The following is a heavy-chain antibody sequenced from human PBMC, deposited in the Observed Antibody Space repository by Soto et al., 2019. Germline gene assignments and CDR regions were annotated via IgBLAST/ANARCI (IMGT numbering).Heavy chain of an antibody. J-gene: IGHJ6*02. CDR3: ARFRGSYGMDV. D-gene: IGHD3-10*01. CDR1: GGTCSIYP. V-gene: IGHV1-69*02. Sequence: SVKVSCKASGGTCSIYPISWLRQAPGQGLEWMGRIIPILGIANYAQKFQGRVTITADKSTSTAYMELSSLRSEDTAVYYCARFRGSYGMDVWGQGTTVTVSS. CDR2: IIPILGIA.